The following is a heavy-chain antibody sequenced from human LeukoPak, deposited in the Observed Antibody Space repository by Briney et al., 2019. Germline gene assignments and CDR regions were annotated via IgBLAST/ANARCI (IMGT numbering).Heavy chain of an antibody. CDR1: GGSISSGDYY. D-gene: IGHD4-23*01. CDR3: ARDIDVYGGTLGAFDI. J-gene: IGHJ3*02. CDR2: IYYSGST. Sequence: SETLSLTCTVSGGSISSGDYYWSWIRQPPGKGLEWIGYIYYSGSTYYNPSLKSRVTISVDTSKNQFSLKLSSVTAADTAVYYCARDIDVYGGTLGAFDIWGQGTMVTVSS. V-gene: IGHV4-30-4*01.